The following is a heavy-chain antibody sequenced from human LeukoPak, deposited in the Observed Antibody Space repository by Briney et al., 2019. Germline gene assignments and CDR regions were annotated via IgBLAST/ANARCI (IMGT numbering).Heavy chain of an antibody. CDR3: ARERYSSSPRSMDV. Sequence: RASVKVSCKASGGTFSSYAISWVRQAPGQGLEWMGWISAFSGNTDYAQTVQGRVTMTTDTSTNTAYMELRSLRSDDTAVYYCARERYSSSPRSMDVWGKGTTVTVSS. J-gene: IGHJ6*03. CDR2: ISAFSGNT. CDR1: GGTFSSYA. D-gene: IGHD6-13*01. V-gene: IGHV1-18*01.